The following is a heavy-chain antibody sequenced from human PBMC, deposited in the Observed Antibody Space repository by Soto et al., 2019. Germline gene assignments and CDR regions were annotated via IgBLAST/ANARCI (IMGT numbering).Heavy chain of an antibody. V-gene: IGHV3-30*03. J-gene: IGHJ6*02. Sequence: QVQLVESGGGVVQPGRSLRLSCAASGFTFSSYGMHWVRQAPGKGLVWVAVISYDGSNKYYADSVKGRFTISRDNSKNTLYLKMTSLRAEDTAVYYCARDLLRPGRAYGMDVWGQGSTVTVSS. CDR1: GFTFSSYG. CDR3: ARDLLRPGRAYGMDV. CDR2: ISYDGSNK.